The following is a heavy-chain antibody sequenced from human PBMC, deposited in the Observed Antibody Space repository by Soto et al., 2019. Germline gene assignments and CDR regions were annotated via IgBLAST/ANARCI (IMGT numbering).Heavy chain of an antibody. CDR1: GGSISSGGYY. CDR3: ARADIRVRGAHNWFDP. Sequence: PSETLSLTCTVSGGSISSGGYYWSWIRQHPGKGLEWIGYIYYSGSTYYNPSLKSRVTISVDTSKNQFSLKLSSVTAADTAVYYCARADIRVRGAHNWFDPWGQGTLVTGSS. D-gene: IGHD2-15*01. V-gene: IGHV4-31*03. J-gene: IGHJ5*02. CDR2: IYYSGST.